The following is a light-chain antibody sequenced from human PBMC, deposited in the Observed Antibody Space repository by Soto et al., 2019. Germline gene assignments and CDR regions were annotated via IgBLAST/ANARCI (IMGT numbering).Light chain of an antibody. CDR2: GAS. V-gene: IGKV3-15*01. CDR1: QSVSSN. J-gene: IGKJ1*01. CDR3: RQYNNWPPDRT. Sequence: EIVMTQSPATLSVSPGERATLSCRASQSVSSNLAGYHQKPGQAPRLLIYGASTSATGIPARCSGSGSATEFTLTISSMQYHDFATYYCRQYNNWPPDRTFGQGTKVEIK.